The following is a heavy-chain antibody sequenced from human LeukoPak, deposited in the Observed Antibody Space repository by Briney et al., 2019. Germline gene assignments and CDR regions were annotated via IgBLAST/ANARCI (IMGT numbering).Heavy chain of an antibody. Sequence: PGGSLRLSCAASGFTFSSYAMHWVRQAPGKGLEWVTIISYDGNNKYYADSVKGRFTISRDNSKNTLYLQMNSLRADDTAVYFCVREHRPWYFDSWGQGTLVTVSS. CDR1: GFTFSSYA. CDR2: ISYDGNNK. D-gene: IGHD6-6*01. V-gene: IGHV3-30-3*01. CDR3: VREHRPWYFDS. J-gene: IGHJ4*02.